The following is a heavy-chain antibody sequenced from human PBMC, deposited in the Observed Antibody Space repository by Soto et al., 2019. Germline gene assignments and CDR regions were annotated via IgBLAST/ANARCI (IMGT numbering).Heavy chain of an antibody. CDR3: AHRRGWNRFDP. CDR1: GFSLSTSGVG. J-gene: IGHJ5*02. D-gene: IGHD1-1*01. CDR2: IYWDDDK. V-gene: IGHV2-5*02. Sequence: QITLKESGPPLVKPTQTLTLTCTFSGFSLSTSGVGVGWIRQPPGKALEWLALIYWDDDKRYSPSLKSRLTITKDTSKNQVVLIMTNMDPVDTATYYCAHRRGWNRFDPWGQGTLVTVSS.